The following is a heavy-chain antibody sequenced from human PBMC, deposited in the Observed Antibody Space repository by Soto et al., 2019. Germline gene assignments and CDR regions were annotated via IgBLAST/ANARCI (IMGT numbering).Heavy chain of an antibody. V-gene: IGHV3-33*01. J-gene: IGHJ4*02. Sequence: GGSLRLSCETSGFSFSVYGMHWVRQAPGKGLEWVAAIWYDASKQFYAASVEGRFTISRDNSKAILYLQMNSLRAEDTAVYYCAAWAEGATEVHWGQGTLVTVSS. CDR2: IWYDASKQ. CDR1: GFSFSVYG. CDR3: AAWAEGATEVH. D-gene: IGHD2-15*01.